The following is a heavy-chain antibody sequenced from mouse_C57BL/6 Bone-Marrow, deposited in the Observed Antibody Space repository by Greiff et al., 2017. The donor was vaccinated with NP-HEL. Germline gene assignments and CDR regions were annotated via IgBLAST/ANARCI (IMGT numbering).Heavy chain of an antibody. D-gene: IGHD1-3*01. J-gene: IGHJ2*01. V-gene: IGHV1-82*01. CDR1: GYAFSSSW. Sequence: QVQLQQSGPELVKPGASVKISCKASGYAFSSSWMNWVKQRPGKGLEWIGRIYPGDGDTNYNGKFKGKATLTADKSSSTAYMQLSSLTSEDSAVYFCARRIPLTGYFDYWGQGTTLPVSS. CDR2: IYPGDGDT. CDR3: ARRIPLTGYFDY.